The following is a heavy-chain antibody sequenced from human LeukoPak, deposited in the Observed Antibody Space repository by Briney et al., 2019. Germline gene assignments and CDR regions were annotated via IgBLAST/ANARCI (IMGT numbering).Heavy chain of an antibody. Sequence: SVTVSCKASGGTFSSYAISWVRQAPGQGLEWMGGIIPIFGTANSAQKFQGRVTITADESTSTAYMELSSLRSEDTAVYYCVRGYSYGSNYFDYWGQGTLVTVSS. CDR1: GGTFSSYA. J-gene: IGHJ4*02. CDR2: IIPIFGTA. V-gene: IGHV1-69*13. CDR3: VRGYSYGSNYFDY. D-gene: IGHD5-18*01.